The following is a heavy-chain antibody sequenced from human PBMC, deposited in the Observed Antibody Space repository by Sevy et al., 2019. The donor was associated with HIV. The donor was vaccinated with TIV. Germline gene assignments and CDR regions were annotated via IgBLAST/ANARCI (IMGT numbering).Heavy chain of an antibody. CDR2: IRGRNNVT. CDR1: GFTFNNYA. D-gene: IGHD3-9*01. CDR3: ARHTGEPYYFEI. J-gene: IGHJ4*02. V-gene: IGHV3-23*01. Sequence: GESLKISCTASGFTFNNYAMTWVRQAPGKGLDWVSSIRGRNNVTIYAESVRGRFTLSRDISKNTLYLQMNSLRVEDTAVYYCARHTGEPYYFEIWGQGTLVTVSS.